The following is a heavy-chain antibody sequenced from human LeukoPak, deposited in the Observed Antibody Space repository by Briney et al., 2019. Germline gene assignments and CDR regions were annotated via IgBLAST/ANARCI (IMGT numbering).Heavy chain of an antibody. J-gene: IGHJ4*02. D-gene: IGHD3-3*01. V-gene: IGHV1-18*01. Sequence: GASVKVSCKASGYTFTSYDINWVRQATGQGLEWMGWISAYNGNTNYAQKLQGRVTMTTDTSTSTAYMELRSLRSDDTAVYYCARDPNRAHYDFWSGYPPVFDYWGQGTLVTVSS. CDR1: GYTFTSYD. CDR3: ARDPNRAHYDFWSGYPPVFDY. CDR2: ISAYNGNT.